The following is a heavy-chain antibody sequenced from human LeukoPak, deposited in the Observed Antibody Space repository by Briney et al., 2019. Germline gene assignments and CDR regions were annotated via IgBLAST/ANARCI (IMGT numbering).Heavy chain of an antibody. CDR3: AKASAMMVVVSKHFDY. D-gene: IGHD3-22*01. J-gene: IGHJ4*02. Sequence: GSLRLSCAASGFTFSSYNMNWVRQAPGKGLEWVSSISSSSSYIYYADSVKGRFTISRDNAKKSLYLQMNSLRAEDTAVYYCAKASAMMVVVSKHFDYWGQGTLVTVSS. CDR2: ISSSSSYI. CDR1: GFTFSSYN. V-gene: IGHV3-21*04.